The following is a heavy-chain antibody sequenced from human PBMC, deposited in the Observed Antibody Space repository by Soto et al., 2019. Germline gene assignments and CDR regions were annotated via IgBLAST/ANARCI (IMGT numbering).Heavy chain of an antibody. D-gene: IGHD3-10*01. CDR2: VSRSSSYI. V-gene: IGHV3-21*01. CDR3: ARWMGFDGSGYAFFDS. CDR1: GFTFSGHT. J-gene: IGHJ4*02. Sequence: EVQLVESGGGLVKPGGSLRLSCAASGFTFSGHTINWVRQAPGKGLEWVSSVSRSSSYIYYADSVKGRFTVSRDNAEKSLYLQMNSLRAEDTAIYYCARWMGFDGSGYAFFDSWGQGTLVTVSS.